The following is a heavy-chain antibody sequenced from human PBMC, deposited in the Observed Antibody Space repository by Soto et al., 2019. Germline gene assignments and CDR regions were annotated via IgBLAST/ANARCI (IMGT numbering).Heavy chain of an antibody. CDR3: ARGAIQTRYYYYGMDV. Sequence: SVKVSCKASGGTFSSYAISWVRQAPGQGLEWMGGIIPIFGTANYAQKFQGRVTITADESTSTAYMELSSLRSEDTAVYYCARGAIQTRYYYYGMDVWGQGTTVTVSS. V-gene: IGHV1-69*13. CDR1: GGTFSSYA. CDR2: IIPIFGTA. J-gene: IGHJ6*02.